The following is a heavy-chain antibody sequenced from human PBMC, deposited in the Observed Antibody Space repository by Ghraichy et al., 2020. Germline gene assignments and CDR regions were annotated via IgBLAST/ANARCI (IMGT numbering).Heavy chain of an antibody. Sequence: SVKVSCKASGGTFSSYAISWVRQAPGQGLEWMGGIIPIFGTANYAQKFQGRVTITADESTSTAYMELSSLRSEDTAVYYCARGDIVVVPAAGGYYYYYMDVWGKGTTVTVSS. CDR2: IIPIFGTA. D-gene: IGHD2-2*01. J-gene: IGHJ6*03. CDR1: GGTFSSYA. V-gene: IGHV1-69*13. CDR3: ARGDIVVVPAAGGYYYYYMDV.